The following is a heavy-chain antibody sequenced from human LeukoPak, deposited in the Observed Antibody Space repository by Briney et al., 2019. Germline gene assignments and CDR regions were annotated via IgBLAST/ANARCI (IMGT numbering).Heavy chain of an antibody. J-gene: IGHJ3*02. CDR1: GYSVSSGYY. CDR3: ARNELGYVWGSLESTSFDI. V-gene: IGHV4-61*01. CDR2: INHSGST. Sequence: PSETLSLTCTVSGYSVSSGYYWGWIRQPPGKGLEWVGYINHSGSTNYNPSLKSRVTISLDTSKNQFSLRLNSVTAAETAVFYCARNELGYVWGSLESTSFDIWGQGTMVTVSS. D-gene: IGHD3-16*01.